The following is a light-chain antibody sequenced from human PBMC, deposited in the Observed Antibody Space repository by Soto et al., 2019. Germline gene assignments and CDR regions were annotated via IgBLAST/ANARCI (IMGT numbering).Light chain of an antibody. V-gene: IGLV2-14*01. CDR1: SSDVGSYNY. CDR2: EVS. CDR3: FSYTTSSTSV. J-gene: IGLJ7*01. Sequence: QSALTQPASVSGSPGQSITISCTGTSSDVGSYNYVSWYQQYPGKAPKVMIYEVSKRPSGISNRFSGSKSGNTASLTISGLQAEDGADYYCFSYTTSSTSVFGTGTQLTVL.